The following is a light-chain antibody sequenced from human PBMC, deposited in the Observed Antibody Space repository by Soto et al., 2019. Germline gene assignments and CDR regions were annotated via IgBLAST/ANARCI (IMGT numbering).Light chain of an antibody. Sequence: EILIMQSPGALAVSLGEVTTLTSRASQSVRDNLAWYQQKHGQAPRILIYRASIRDTGVPARFSGSGSGTDFTLTISRLEPEDFSVYYCQQRSNWPLTFGQGTKVDIK. CDR2: RAS. J-gene: IGKJ1*01. CDR3: QQRSNWPLT. CDR1: QSVRDN. V-gene: IGKV3-11*01.